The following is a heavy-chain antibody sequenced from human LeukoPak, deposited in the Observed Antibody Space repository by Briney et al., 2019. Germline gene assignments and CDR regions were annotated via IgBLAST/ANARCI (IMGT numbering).Heavy chain of an antibody. Sequence: PGGSLRLSCAASGFTFNTYAMSWVRQAPGKGLEWVSAISISGGSTYYADSVKGRFTISRDNSKNTLYMQVNSLRVEDTAVYYCAKESAEAVNSLDYWGQGTLVTVSS. D-gene: IGHD1-1*01. J-gene: IGHJ4*02. CDR2: ISISGGST. CDR3: AKESAEAVNSLDY. V-gene: IGHV3-23*01. CDR1: GFTFNTYA.